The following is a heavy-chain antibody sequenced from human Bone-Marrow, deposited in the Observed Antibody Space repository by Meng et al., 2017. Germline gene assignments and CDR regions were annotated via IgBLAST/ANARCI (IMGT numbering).Heavy chain of an antibody. CDR1: GGSISSSNW. D-gene: IGHD6-13*01. V-gene: IGHV4-4*01. CDR3: ARGGGYSSSWYPQYYYYYGMDV. CDR2: IYHSGST. J-gene: IGHJ6*02. Sequence: GSLRLSCAVSGGSISSSNWWSWVRQPPGKGLEWIGEIYHSGSTNYNPSLKSRVTISVDTSKNQFSLKLSSVTAADTAVYCCARGGGYSSSWYPQYYYYYGMDVWGQGTTVTVSS.